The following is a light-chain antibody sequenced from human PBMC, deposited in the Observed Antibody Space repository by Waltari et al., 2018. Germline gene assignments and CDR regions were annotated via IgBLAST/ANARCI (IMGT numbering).Light chain of an antibody. Sequence: DIQMTQSPSTLSASVGDRVIITCRASQSISNWLAWYQQKPGKAPKLLIYKASNLESGVPSRFSGGGSRTEFTLTISSLQPDDFATDYCQQYDNYWTFGQGTKVEIK. V-gene: IGKV1-5*03. CDR3: QQYDNYWT. CDR2: KAS. CDR1: QSISNW. J-gene: IGKJ1*01.